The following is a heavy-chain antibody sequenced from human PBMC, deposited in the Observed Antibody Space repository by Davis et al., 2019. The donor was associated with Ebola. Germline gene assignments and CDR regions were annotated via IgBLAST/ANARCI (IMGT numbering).Heavy chain of an antibody. Sequence: PGGSLRLSCAASGFTFSSYWMHWVRQVPGKGLVWVSRISSDGSSTSYADSVKGRFTISRDNAKNTLYLQMNSLRAEDTAVYYCAKDMGDITMIVVLYGMDVWGQGTTVTVSS. V-gene: IGHV3-74*01. CDR2: ISSDGSST. CDR3: AKDMGDITMIVVLYGMDV. CDR1: GFTFSSYW. D-gene: IGHD3-22*01. J-gene: IGHJ6*02.